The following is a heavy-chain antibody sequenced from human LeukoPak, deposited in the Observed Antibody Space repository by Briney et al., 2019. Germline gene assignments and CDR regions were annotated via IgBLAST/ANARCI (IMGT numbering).Heavy chain of an antibody. J-gene: IGHJ4*02. CDR1: GGSISSYY. CDR3: ARGIDY. Sequence: SETLSLTCTVSGGSISSYYWSWIRQPPGKGLEWIGYIYYSGSTNYNPSPKSRVTISVDTSKNQFSLKLSSVTAADTAVYYCARGIDYWGRGTLVTVSS. V-gene: IGHV4-59*01. CDR2: IYYSGST.